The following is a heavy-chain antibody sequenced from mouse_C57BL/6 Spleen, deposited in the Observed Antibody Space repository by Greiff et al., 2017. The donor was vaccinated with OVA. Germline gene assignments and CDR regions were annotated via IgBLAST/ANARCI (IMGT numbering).Heavy chain of an antibody. Sequence: VHLVESGAELARPGASVKLSCKASGYTFTSYGISWVKQRTGQGLEWIGEIYPRSGNTYYNEKFKGKATLTADKSSSTAYMELRSLTSEDSAVYFCARSTTVVGRFAYWGQGTLVTVSA. CDR1: GYTFTSYG. J-gene: IGHJ3*01. CDR2: IYPRSGNT. V-gene: IGHV1-81*01. D-gene: IGHD1-1*01. CDR3: ARSTTVVGRFAY.